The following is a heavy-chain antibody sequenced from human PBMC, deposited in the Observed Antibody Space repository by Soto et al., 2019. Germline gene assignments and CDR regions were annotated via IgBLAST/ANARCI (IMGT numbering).Heavy chain of an antibody. J-gene: IGHJ3*01. CDR2: VHSDGTTT. V-gene: IGHV3-74*01. Sequence: PGGSLRVSCAASGFTFDYDWMHWVRQAPGKGLVWVSRVHSDGTTTTYADSVKGRFTISRDNARNTVSLQMSSLRAEDTAIYYCARGDRGGFDLWGHGTVVTVSS. CDR1: GFTFDYDW. CDR3: ARGDRGGFDL. D-gene: IGHD3-10*01.